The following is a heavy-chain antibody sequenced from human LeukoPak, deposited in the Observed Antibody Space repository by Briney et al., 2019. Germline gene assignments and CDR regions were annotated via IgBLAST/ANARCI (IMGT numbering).Heavy chain of an antibody. D-gene: IGHD3-22*01. CDR1: GGTFSSYA. CDR3: AREAQDYYDSSGYPDY. V-gene: IGHV1-69*04. CDR2: IIPILGIA. Sequence: GASVKVSCKASGGTFSSYAISWVGQAPGQGLEWMGRIIPILGIANYAQKFQGRVTITADKSTSTAYMELSSLRSEDTAVYYCAREAQDYYDSSGYPDYWGQGTLVTVSS. J-gene: IGHJ4*02.